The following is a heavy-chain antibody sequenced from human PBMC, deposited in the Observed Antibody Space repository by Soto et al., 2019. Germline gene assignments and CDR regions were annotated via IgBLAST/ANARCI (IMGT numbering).Heavy chain of an antibody. Sequence: QVQLVESGGGVVQPGRSLRLSCAASGFTFSSYAMHWVRQAPGKGLEWVAVISYDGSNKYYADSVKGRFTISRDNSKNTLYLKMNSLRAEDTPVYYCARDIGYSSYEILFHYYYYYGMDVWGQGTTVTVSS. CDR3: ARDIGYSSYEILFHYYYYYGMDV. V-gene: IGHV3-30-3*01. D-gene: IGHD5-12*01. J-gene: IGHJ6*02. CDR1: GFTFSSYA. CDR2: ISYDGSNK.